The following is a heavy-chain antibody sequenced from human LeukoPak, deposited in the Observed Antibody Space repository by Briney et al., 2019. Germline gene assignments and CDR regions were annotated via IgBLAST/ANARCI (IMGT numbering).Heavy chain of an antibody. V-gene: IGHV3-30*02. D-gene: IGHD6-13*01. J-gene: IGHJ4*02. CDR3: ARIGYSTSWANFDY. CDR1: GFTFRNCG. CDR2: IRTDGGEK. Sequence: GGSLRLSCAAPGFTFRNCGMHWVRQAPGKGLEWVASIRTDGGEKYHADSVQGRFSISRDNSKNTLYLQMDSLRAEDTALYYCARIGYSTSWANFDYWGQGTLVTVSS.